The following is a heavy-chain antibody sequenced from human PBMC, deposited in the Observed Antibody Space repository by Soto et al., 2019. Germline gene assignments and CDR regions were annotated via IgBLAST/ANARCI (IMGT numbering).Heavy chain of an antibody. CDR2: FGPEDGET. J-gene: IGHJ6*02. CDR3: ATVTTVTTYYYYGMDV. CDR1: GYTLTELS. D-gene: IGHD4-17*01. Sequence: GASVKVSCKVSGYTLTELSMHWVRQAPGKGLEWMGGFGPEDGETIYAQKFQGRVTMTEDTSTDTAYMELSSLRSEDTAVYYCATVTTVTTYYYYGMDVWGQGTTVTVSS. V-gene: IGHV1-24*01.